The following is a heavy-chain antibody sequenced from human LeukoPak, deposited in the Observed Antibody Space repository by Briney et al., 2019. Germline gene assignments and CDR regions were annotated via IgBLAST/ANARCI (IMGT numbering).Heavy chain of an antibody. J-gene: IGHJ4*02. Sequence: GGSLRLSCTVSGFPFNMFAMNWVRQAPGQGLEWVSGLSRGGETTNYADSVKGRFTVSRDTSKNMVFLQMNDLRPEDTAVYYCAKEQRIRHCSEGVCMEGYYFDYWGQGSLVTVSS. D-gene: IGHD2-8*01. CDR1: GFPFNMFA. CDR2: LSRGGETT. CDR3: AKEQRIRHCSEGVCMEGYYFDY. V-gene: IGHV3-23*01.